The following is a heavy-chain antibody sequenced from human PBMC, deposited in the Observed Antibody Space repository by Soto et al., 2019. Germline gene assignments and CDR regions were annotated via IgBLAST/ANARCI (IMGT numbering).Heavy chain of an antibody. CDR3: AKEGDDYVWGSYRYSYYFDY. Sequence: GGSLRLSCAASGFTFSSYAMSWVRQAPGKGLEWVSAISGSGGSTYYAESVKGRFTISRDNSKNTLYLQMNRLRAEDTAVYFCAKEGDDYVWGSYRYSYYFDYWGQGTLVTVSS. J-gene: IGHJ4*02. CDR1: GFTFSSYA. V-gene: IGHV3-23*01. D-gene: IGHD3-16*02. CDR2: ISGSGGST.